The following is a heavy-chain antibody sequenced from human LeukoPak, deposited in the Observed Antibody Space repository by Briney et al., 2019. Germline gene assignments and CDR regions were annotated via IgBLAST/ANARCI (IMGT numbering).Heavy chain of an antibody. J-gene: IGHJ4*02. CDR1: GGSISSGDYY. CDR3: ARYSSSSVDY. CDR2: IYYSGST. Sequence: SETLSLTCTVSGGSISSGDYYWSWIRQHPGKGLEWIGYIYYSGSTNYNPSLKSRVTISVDTSKNQFSLKLSSVTAADTAVYYCARYSSSSVDYWGQGTLVTVSS. D-gene: IGHD6-6*01. V-gene: IGHV4-61*08.